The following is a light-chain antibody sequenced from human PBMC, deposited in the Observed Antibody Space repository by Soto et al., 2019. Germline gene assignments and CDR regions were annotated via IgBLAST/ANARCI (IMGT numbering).Light chain of an antibody. V-gene: IGLV2-14*03. CDR2: DVS. CDR3: LSYTTISTDV. Sequence: QSALTQPASVSGSPGQSITISCTGTSSDVGGYNYVSWYQQHPGKAPKLMISDVSNRPSGVSNRFSASESGDTASLTVSGLQTEDEADYYCLSYTTISTDVFGTGTKLTVL. J-gene: IGLJ1*01. CDR1: SSDVGGYNY.